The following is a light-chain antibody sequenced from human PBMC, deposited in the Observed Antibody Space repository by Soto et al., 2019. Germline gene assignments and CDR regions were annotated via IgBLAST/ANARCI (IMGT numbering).Light chain of an antibody. CDR2: KAS. J-gene: IGKJ4*01. Sequence: DIQMTQSPSTLSASLGDSVTITCRTSQSISSWLAWYQQKTGKAPKLLIYKASSLESGVPSRFSGSGSGTELTLTISRLQPDDFATYYCQKYNSYPLTCGGGTKVDIK. CDR1: QSISSW. CDR3: QKYNSYPLT. V-gene: IGKV1-5*03.